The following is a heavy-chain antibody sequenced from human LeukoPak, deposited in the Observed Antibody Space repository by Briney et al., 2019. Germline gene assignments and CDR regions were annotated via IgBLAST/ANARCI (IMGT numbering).Heavy chain of an antibody. D-gene: IGHD3-16*01. V-gene: IGHV3-49*03. CDR2: ISTKSYGETT. Sequence: GGSLRLSCISSGFTLGDSAMSWFRQAPGKGLEWVGFISTKSYGETTEYAASVKGRFSISRDDSKSITYLQMNSLRTEDTAVYFCSRDSYGHDPRNSFDYWGQGTLVTVSS. CDR3: SRDSYGHDPRNSFDY. CDR1: GFTLGDSA. J-gene: IGHJ4*02.